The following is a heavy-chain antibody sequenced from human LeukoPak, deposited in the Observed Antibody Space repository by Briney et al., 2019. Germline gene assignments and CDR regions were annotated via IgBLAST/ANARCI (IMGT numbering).Heavy chain of an antibody. J-gene: IGHJ5*02. CDR2: IXPGDSDN. CDR1: GYSFTSYX. Sequence: GGSXXXXXXGXGYSFTSYXIGWVRQMPGKGLEWMGIIXPGDSDNRYSPSFQGQVTISAEKSISNACLKWRSLEASDTAMYYCARLSYDFWSGYKSMPNWFDHWGQGTLVTVSS. D-gene: IGHD3-3*01. V-gene: IGHV5-51*01. CDR3: ARLSYDFWSGYKSMPNWFDH.